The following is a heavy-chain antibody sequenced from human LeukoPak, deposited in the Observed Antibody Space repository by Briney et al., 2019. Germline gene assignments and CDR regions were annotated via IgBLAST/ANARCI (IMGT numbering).Heavy chain of an antibody. Sequence: PSETLSLTCTVSGGSISSSSYYWGWIRQPPGKGLEWIGSIYYSGSTYYNPSLKSRVTISVDTSKNQFSLKLSSVTAADTAVYYCAREGPTQEQIDYWGQGTLVTVSS. CDR1: GGSISSSSYY. V-gene: IGHV4-39*07. CDR2: IYYSGST. CDR3: AREGPTQEQIDY. D-gene: IGHD6-13*01. J-gene: IGHJ4*02.